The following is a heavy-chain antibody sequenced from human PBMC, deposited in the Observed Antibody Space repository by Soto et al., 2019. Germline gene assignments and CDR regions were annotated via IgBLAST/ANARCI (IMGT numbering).Heavy chain of an antibody. D-gene: IGHD6-19*01. CDR1: GFSLSSYW. CDR3: AREKAVAGTTFDY. CDR2: IQSDGSST. J-gene: IGHJ4*02. V-gene: IGHV3-74*01. Sequence: GGSLRLSCAASGFSLSSYWMHWVRQAPGKGLVWVSRIQSDGSSTNYADSVKGRFTISRDNAKNTLYLQMDSLRVEDTAIYYCAREKAVAGTTFDYWGLGTLVTVSS.